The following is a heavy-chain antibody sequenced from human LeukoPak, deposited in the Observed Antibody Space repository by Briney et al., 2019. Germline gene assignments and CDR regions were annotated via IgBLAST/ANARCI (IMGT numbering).Heavy chain of an antibody. V-gene: IGHV3-23*01. CDR3: AKDGSWGDYQFYFYMDI. CDR1: GFTFGSFA. D-gene: IGHD3-16*01. J-gene: IGHJ6*03. Sequence: GGSLRLSCEASGFTFGSFAMSWVRQAPGKGLEWVSGISGSGYYTYYADSVKGRITISRDNSKNTLYIEMNSLRAEDTALYFCAKDGSWGDYQFYFYMDIWGKGTTVTVSS. CDR2: ISGSGYYT.